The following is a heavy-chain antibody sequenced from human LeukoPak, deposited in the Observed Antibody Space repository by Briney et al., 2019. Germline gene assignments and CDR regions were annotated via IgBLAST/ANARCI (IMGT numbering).Heavy chain of an antibody. D-gene: IGHD6-6*01. Sequence: RTSETLSLTCIVSGGSISSYYWSWIRRPPGKGLEWIGYIYYSGSTNYNPSLKSRVTISVGTSNNQFSLRLSSVTAADTAVYYCARAKYSSSQYYYGMDVWGQGTTVTVSS. V-gene: IGHV4-59*01. CDR1: GGSISSYY. J-gene: IGHJ6*02. CDR2: IYYSGST. CDR3: ARAKYSSSQYYYGMDV.